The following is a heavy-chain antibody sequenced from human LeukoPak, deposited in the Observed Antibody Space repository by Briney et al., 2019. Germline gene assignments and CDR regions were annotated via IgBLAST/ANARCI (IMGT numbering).Heavy chain of an antibody. CDR1: GFTFSSYS. CDR3: ARDLTPRDYDFWSGYPLDY. CDR2: ISSSSSYI. Sequence: PGGSLRLSCAASGFTFSSYSMSWVRQAPGKGLEWVSSISSSSSYIYYADSVKGRFTISRDNAKNSLYLQMNSLRAEDTAVYYCARDLTPRDYDFWSGYPLDYWGQGTLVTVSS. J-gene: IGHJ4*02. V-gene: IGHV3-21*01. D-gene: IGHD3-3*01.